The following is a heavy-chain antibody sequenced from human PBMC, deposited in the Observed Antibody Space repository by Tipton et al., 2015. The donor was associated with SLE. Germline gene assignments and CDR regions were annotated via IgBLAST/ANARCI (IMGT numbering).Heavy chain of an antibody. CDR1: GGSISSSSYY. CDR3: ARGTMIVPDY. V-gene: IGHV4-30-4*08. D-gene: IGHD3-22*01. CDR2: IYYSGST. Sequence: LRLSCTVSGGSISSSSYYWGWIRQPPGKGLEWIGYIYYSGSTYYNPSLKSRVTISVDTSKNQFSLKLSSVTAADTAVYYCARGTMIVPDYWGQGTLVTVSS. J-gene: IGHJ4*02.